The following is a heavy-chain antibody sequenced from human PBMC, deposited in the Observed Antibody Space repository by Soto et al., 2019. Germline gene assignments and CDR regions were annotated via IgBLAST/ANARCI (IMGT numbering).Heavy chain of an antibody. Sequence: SVKVSCKASGGTLSSYAISWVRQAPGQGLEWMGGIIPIFGTANYAQKFQGRVTITADESTRTAYKELSSLRSEDTAVYYSARDPTYYYDGPRQAYAFDISRQGTMVTVSS. CDR1: GGTLSSYA. V-gene: IGHV1-69*13. CDR3: ARDPTYYYDGPRQAYAFDI. D-gene: IGHD3-22*01. CDR2: IIPIFGTA. J-gene: IGHJ3*02.